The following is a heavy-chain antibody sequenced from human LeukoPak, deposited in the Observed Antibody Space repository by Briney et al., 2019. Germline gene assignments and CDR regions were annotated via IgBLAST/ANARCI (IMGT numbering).Heavy chain of an antibody. D-gene: IGHD6-6*01. CDR3: ARDGGSSSPHIDY. V-gene: IGHV4-61*01. CDR1: GGSISSSSYY. CDR2: IYYSGST. Sequence: SETLSLTCTVSGGSISSSSYYWGWIRQPPGKGLEWIGYIYYSGSTNYNPSLKSRVTISVDTSKNQFSLKLSSVTAADTAVYYCARDGGSSSPHIDYWGQGTLVTVSS. J-gene: IGHJ4*02.